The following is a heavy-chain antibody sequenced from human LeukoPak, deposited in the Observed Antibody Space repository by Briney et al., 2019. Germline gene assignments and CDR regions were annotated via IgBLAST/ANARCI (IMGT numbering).Heavy chain of an antibody. D-gene: IGHD3-3*01. J-gene: IGHJ4*02. CDR3: ARGTYYDFWSGPPRDY. V-gene: IGHV1-2*02. Sequence: GASVKVSCKASGYTFTGYYMHWVRQAPGQGLEWMGWINPNSGGTNYAQKFQGRVTMTRDTSTSTAYMELSRLRSDDTAVYHCARGTYYDFWSGPPRDYWGQGTLVTVSS. CDR2: INPNSGGT. CDR1: GYTFTGYY.